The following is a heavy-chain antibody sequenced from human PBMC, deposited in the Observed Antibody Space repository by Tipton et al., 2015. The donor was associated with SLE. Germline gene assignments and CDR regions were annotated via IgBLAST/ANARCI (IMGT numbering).Heavy chain of an antibody. CDR3: ARAGGSGWPQHDY. CDR2: LYTSGTT. CDR1: GGSFSGYY. Sequence: TLSLTCAVYGGSFSGYYWSWIRQPAGKGLEWIGRLYTSGTTNYNPSLKSRVTMSVDTSKNQFSLQLSSVTAADTAVYYCARAGGSGWPQHDYWGPGTLVTVSS. D-gene: IGHD6-19*01. V-gene: IGHV4-59*10. J-gene: IGHJ4*02.